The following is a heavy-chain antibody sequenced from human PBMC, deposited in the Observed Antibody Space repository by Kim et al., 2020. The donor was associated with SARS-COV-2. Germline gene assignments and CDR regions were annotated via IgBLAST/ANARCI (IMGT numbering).Heavy chain of an antibody. CDR3: ARVLGGIAAAEGEWFDP. Sequence: ASVKVSCKASGYTFTSYAMNWVRQAPGQGLEWMGWINTNTGNPTYAQGFTGRFVFSLDTSVSTAYLQISSLKAEDTAVYYCARVLGGIAAAEGEWFDPWGQGTLVTVSS. J-gene: IGHJ5*02. CDR1: GYTFTSYA. CDR2: INTNTGNP. D-gene: IGHD6-13*01. V-gene: IGHV7-4-1*02.